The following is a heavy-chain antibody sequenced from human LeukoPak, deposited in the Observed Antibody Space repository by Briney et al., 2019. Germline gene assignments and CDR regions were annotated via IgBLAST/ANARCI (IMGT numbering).Heavy chain of an antibody. J-gene: IGHJ5*02. CDR3: ARSYGSGSYDEPCNWFDP. CDR2: INGDGTSA. CDR1: GFTFSSYW. V-gene: IGHV3-74*01. Sequence: GGSLRLSCAASGFTFSSYWMHWVRQPPGKGLVWVSGINGDGTSANYADSVKGRFTISRDNAKSMMYLQMDSLRAEDTAVYYCARSYGSGSYDEPCNWFDPWGQGTLVTVSS. D-gene: IGHD3-10*01.